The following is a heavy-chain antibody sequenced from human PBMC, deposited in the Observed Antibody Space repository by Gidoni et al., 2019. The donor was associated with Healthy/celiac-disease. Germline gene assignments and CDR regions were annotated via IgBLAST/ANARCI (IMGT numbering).Heavy chain of an antibody. CDR3: ARHSRGGHLEDAFDI. Sequence: QLQLQESGPGLVKPSETLSLTCTVSGGSISSSSYYWGWIRQPPGKGLEWIGSIYYSGSTYYNPSLKSRVTISVDTSKNQFSLKLSSVTAADTAVYYCARHSRGGHLEDAFDIWGQGTMVTVSS. J-gene: IGHJ3*02. CDR1: GGSISSSSYY. D-gene: IGHD2-15*01. CDR2: IYYSGST. V-gene: IGHV4-39*01.